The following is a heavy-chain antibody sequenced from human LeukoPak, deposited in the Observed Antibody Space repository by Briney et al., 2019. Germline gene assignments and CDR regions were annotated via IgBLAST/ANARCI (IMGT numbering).Heavy chain of an antibody. D-gene: IGHD2-2*02. Sequence: PSETLSLTCAVYGGSFSGYFWNWIRQPPGKGLEWIGEINHSGSSNYNPSLKSRVTISVDTSKNQVSLNLSSVSAADTAVYYCVYCSSTSCYTAKPYYWGQGTLVTVSS. CDR2: INHSGSS. V-gene: IGHV4-34*01. J-gene: IGHJ4*02. CDR1: GGSFSGYF. CDR3: VYCSSTSCYTAKPYY.